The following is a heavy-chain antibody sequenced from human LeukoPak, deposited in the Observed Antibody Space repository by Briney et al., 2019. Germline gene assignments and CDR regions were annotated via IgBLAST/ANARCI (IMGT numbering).Heavy chain of an antibody. V-gene: IGHV1-69*13. CDR1: GGTFSSYA. J-gene: IGHJ4*02. D-gene: IGHD1-26*01. CDR2: IIPIFGTA. CDR3: AGVRSGSSDY. Sequence: ASVKVSCKASGGTFSSYAISWVRQAPGQGLEWMGGIIPIFGTANYAQKFQGRVTITADESTSTAYMELSSLRSEDTAAYYCAGVRSGSSDYWGQGTLVTVSS.